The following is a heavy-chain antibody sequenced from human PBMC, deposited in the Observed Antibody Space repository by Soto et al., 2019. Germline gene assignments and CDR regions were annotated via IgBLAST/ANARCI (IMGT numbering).Heavy chain of an antibody. CDR2: ISYDGSNK. J-gene: IGHJ4*02. CDR3: ANGLAVAGGY. D-gene: IGHD6-19*01. V-gene: IGHV3-30*18. Sequence: QVQLVESGGGVVQPGRSLRLSCAASGFTFSSYGMHWVRQAPGKGLEWVAVISYDGSNKYYADSVKGRFTISRDNSKNTLYLQMNSLRAEDTAVYYCANGLAVAGGYWGQGTLVTVSS. CDR1: GFTFSSYG.